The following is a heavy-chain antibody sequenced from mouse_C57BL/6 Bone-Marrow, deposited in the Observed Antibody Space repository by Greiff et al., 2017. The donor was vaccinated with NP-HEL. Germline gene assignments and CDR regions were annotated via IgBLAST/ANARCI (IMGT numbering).Heavy chain of an antibody. D-gene: IGHD1-1*01. CDR3: TTVYYGSSYWYFDV. Sequence: EVKLQESGAELVRPGASVKLSCTASGFNIKDAYMHWVKQRPEQGLEWIGWIDPENGDTESASKFQGKATITADTSSNTAYLQLSSLTSEDTAVYYCTTVYYGSSYWYFDVWGTGTTVTVSS. J-gene: IGHJ1*03. CDR1: GFNIKDAY. V-gene: IGHV14-4*01. CDR2: IDPENGDT.